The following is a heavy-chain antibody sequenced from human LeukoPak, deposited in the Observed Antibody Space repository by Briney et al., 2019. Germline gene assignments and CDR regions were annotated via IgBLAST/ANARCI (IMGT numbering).Heavy chain of an antibody. D-gene: IGHD3-22*01. J-gene: IGHJ4*02. V-gene: IGHV1-8*01. Sequence: ASVKVSCKASGYTFTSYDINWVRQAPGQALEWLGWMNPNSGDTGYAQKFQGRVSITKNTSISTAYMELSSLRYDDTAVYYCARVDFNYYDSSGYSYWGQGTLVTVSS. CDR2: MNPNSGDT. CDR3: ARVDFNYYDSSGYSY. CDR1: GYTFTSYD.